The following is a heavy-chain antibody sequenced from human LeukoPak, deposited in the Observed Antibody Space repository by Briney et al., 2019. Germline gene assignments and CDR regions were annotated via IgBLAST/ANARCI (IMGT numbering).Heavy chain of an antibody. D-gene: IGHD1-1*01. CDR2: INWKGGST. V-gene: IGHV3-20*04. J-gene: IGHJ3*02. Sequence: GGSLRLSCAASGFTFDAYGMSSVRQAPGNGLEWVSGINWKGGSTGYADSVKGRFTISRDNANNTLYLQMNSLRGEETALYYCARGGLIQRHAFDIWGQGTMVTVSS. CDR1: GFTFDAYG. CDR3: ARGGLIQRHAFDI.